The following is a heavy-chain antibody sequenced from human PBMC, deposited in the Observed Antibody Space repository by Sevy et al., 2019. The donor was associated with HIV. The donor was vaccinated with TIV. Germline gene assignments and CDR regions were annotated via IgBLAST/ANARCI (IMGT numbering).Heavy chain of an antibody. V-gene: IGHV3-72*01. CDR2: TRNKADGYTT. CDR3: TTHAGVAAAGRVFDY. Sequence: GGSLRLSCVASGFTFSDHYMQWVRQAPGMGLEWVGRTRNKADGYTTEYAASVKGRFTISRDDSKNSLYVQMNSLKTEDTAVYYCTTHAGVAAAGRVFDYWGQRTLVTVSS. J-gene: IGHJ4*02. CDR1: GFTFSDHY. D-gene: IGHD6-13*01.